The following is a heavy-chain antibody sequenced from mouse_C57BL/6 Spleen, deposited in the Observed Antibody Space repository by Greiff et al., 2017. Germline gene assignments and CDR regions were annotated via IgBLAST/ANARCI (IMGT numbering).Heavy chain of an antibody. D-gene: IGHD2-3*01. CDR3: ARSGGDPDGDGRWYFDV. J-gene: IGHJ1*03. Sequence: VQLQQSGAELVKPGASVKISCKASGYAFSSYWMNWVKQRPGKGLEWIGQIYPGDGDTNYNGKFKGQATLTADKSSSTAYMQLSSLTSEDSAVYFCARSGGDPDGDGRWYFDVWGTGTTVTVSS. CDR2: IYPGDGDT. CDR1: GYAFSSYW. V-gene: IGHV1-80*01.